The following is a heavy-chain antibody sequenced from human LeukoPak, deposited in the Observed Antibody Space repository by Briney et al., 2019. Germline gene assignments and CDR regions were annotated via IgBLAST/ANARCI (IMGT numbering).Heavy chain of an antibody. CDR3: ARGNIVVVPAARDYYYYYYYMDV. J-gene: IGHJ6*03. CDR2: IYYSGST. CDR1: GDSISSYF. V-gene: IGHV4-59*01. D-gene: IGHD2-2*01. Sequence: PSETLSLTCTDSGDSISSYFWTWIRQPPGKRLEWIGYIYYSGSTNYNPSLKSRVTISVDTSKNQFSLKLSSVTAADTAVYYCARGNIVVVPAARDYYYYYYYMDVWGKGTTVTVSS.